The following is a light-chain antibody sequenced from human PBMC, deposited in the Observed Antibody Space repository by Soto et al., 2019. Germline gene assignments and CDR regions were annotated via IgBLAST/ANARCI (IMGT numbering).Light chain of an antibody. CDR3: QQHSNWPRT. V-gene: IGKV3-15*01. CDR1: QSVGTH. J-gene: IGKJ1*01. Sequence: EIVMTQSPATLSLSPGERATLSCGASQSVGTHLAGYQQKPGQAPRLLLYGASTRATGITPRFSGSGSGTEFTLPIASMQSEDSAVYRYQQHSNWPRTFGQGTNVEIK. CDR2: GAS.